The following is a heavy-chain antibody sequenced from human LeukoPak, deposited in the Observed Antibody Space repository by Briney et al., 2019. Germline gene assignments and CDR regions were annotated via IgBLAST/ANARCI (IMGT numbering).Heavy chain of an antibody. Sequence: GRSPRLSCASSGFTFRRYGMHWVRQAPGKGLEGVEVISYDGSNKFYADSVKGRFAISRDNYRNTLFLQMNSLRTEDTAVYYCAKPAWDINNGWFSIDSWGQGALVTVSS. V-gene: IGHV3-30*18. CDR2: ISYDGSNK. D-gene: IGHD6-19*01. CDR3: AKPAWDINNGWFSIDS. J-gene: IGHJ4*02. CDR1: GFTFRRYG.